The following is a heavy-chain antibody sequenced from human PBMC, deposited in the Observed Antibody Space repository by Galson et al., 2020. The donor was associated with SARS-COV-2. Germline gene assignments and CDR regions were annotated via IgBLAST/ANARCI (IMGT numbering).Heavy chain of an antibody. CDR3: ARHVVTISYYYGSGSTTSYYFDY. V-gene: IGHV5-10-1*01. D-gene: IGHD3-10*01. CDR2: IDPSDSYT. J-gene: IGHJ4*02. CDR1: GYSFTSYW. Sequence: KIGESLKISCKGSGYSFTSYWISWVRQMPGKGLEWMGRIDPSDSYTNYSPSFQGHVTISADKSISTAYLQWSSLKASDTAMYYCARHVVTISYYYGSGSTTSYYFDYWGQGTLVTVSS.